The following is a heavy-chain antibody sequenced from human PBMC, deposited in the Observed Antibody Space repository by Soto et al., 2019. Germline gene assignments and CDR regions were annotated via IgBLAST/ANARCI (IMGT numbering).Heavy chain of an antibody. Sequence: QVQLVESGGGVVQPGRSLRLSCAASGFTFSSYGMHWVRQAPGKGLEWVAVISYDGSKKYYADSVKGRFTISRDNSKNTLYLQMNSLRAEDTAVYYCAKDMSGYSSPFDYWGQGTLVTVSS. CDR1: GFTFSSYG. CDR3: AKDMSGYSSPFDY. V-gene: IGHV3-30*18. J-gene: IGHJ4*02. CDR2: ISYDGSKK. D-gene: IGHD3-3*01.